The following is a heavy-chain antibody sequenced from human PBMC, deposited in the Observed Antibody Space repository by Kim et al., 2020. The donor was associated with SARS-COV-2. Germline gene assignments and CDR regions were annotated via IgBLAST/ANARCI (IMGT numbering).Heavy chain of an antibody. J-gene: IGHJ4*02. Sequence: GGSLRLSCAASGFTFSSYGMHWVRQAPGKGLEWVAVIWYDGSNKYYADSVKGRFTISRDNSKNTLYLQMNSLRAEDTAVYYCARAARGYDEWGMDFWGQGTLVTVSS. V-gene: IGHV3-33*01. CDR2: IWYDGSNK. D-gene: IGHD3-22*01. CDR3: ARAARGYDEWGMDF. CDR1: GFTFSSYG.